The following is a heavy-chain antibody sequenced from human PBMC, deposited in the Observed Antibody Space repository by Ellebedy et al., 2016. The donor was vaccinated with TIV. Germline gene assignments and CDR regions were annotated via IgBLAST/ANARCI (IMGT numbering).Heavy chain of an antibody. D-gene: IGHD3-10*01. CDR3: ARDGPVLLWFGEDYQYYHAMDV. CDR1: GFTFSDYS. Sequence: GESLKISCTVSGFTFSDYSINWVRQAPGKGLEWISSISTGSSYAYYANSVKGRFTISRDNAKDSLYLQMNSLRAEDTAVYYCARDGPVLLWFGEDYQYYHAMDVWGRGTTVTVSS. V-gene: IGHV3-21*01. CDR2: ISTGSSYA. J-gene: IGHJ6*02.